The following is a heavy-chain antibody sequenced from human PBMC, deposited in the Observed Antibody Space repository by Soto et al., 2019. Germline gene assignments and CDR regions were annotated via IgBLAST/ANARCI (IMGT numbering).Heavy chain of an antibody. V-gene: IGHV4-38-2*01. D-gene: IGHD6-13*01. CDR3: ARGWIAAAGTGSHWSDP. CDR1: AYSIRSGYY. Sequence: SQSRSPTWAPCAYSIRSGYYWGWIRQPPGKGLEWIGSISHSRSTSYNPSLKSRLTRSVDTSKNQFSLKLRSVTAADTAVYYCARGWIAAAGTGSHWSDPWGQGTLVTVSS. CDR2: ISHSRST. J-gene: IGHJ5*02.